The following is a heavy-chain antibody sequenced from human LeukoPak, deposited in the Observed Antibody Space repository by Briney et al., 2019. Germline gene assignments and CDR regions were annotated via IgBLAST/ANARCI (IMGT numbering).Heavy chain of an antibody. CDR2: IYTSYTT. CDR1: GGSISGFY. Sequence: KASETLSLTCTVSGGSISGFYWSWVGQPAGKGGEWIGRIYTSYTTAYNPSLTSPVTISINTSKNQVSMKVTSVTAADTAVYYFARYFYDTSCYYYPDYWGQGTLVTVSS. CDR3: ARYFYDTSCYYYPDY. J-gene: IGHJ4*02. V-gene: IGHV4-4*07. D-gene: IGHD3-22*01.